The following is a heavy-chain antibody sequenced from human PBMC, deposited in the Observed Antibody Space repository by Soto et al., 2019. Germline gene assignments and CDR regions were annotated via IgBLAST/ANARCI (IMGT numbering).Heavy chain of an antibody. V-gene: IGHV4-59*01. Sequence: SETLSLTCTVYGDSIISYFWSWVRQPPGKGLEWIGSISYSGNTKYSPSLTSRVTISVDTSKSQFSLRLSSVTAADTAVYYCAAGPSSLYSSSWYDFSYYYYYGMDVWGQGTTVTVSS. J-gene: IGHJ6*02. CDR2: ISYSGNT. CDR1: GDSIISYF. CDR3: AAGPSSLYSSSWYDFSYYYYYGMDV. D-gene: IGHD6-13*01.